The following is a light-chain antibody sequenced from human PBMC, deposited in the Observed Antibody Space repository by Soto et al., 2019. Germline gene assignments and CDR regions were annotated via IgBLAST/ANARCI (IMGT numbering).Light chain of an antibody. CDR3: QQYGDSLPVT. CDR2: GLS. Sequence: EFVLTQSPDTLSLPPGERATLSCRASQTVTSSNAAWYQQKPGQAPRPLLYGLSTTATGVPDRFSGSGSGTDFTLTISRLEPEDFAVYYCQQYGDSLPVTFGRGTKVEIK. J-gene: IGKJ3*01. V-gene: IGKV3-20*01. CDR1: QTVTSSN.